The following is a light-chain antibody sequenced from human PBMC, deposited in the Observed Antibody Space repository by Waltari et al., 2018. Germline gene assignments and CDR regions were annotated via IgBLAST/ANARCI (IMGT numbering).Light chain of an antibody. Sequence: QSVLTQPPSVSGAPGQRVTISCTGSSSSIGAGSDVHWYQQLPKTAPKLLIYGNSNRPSGVPDRFSGSKSGTSASLAITGLQAEDEADYYCQSFDSSLSGSVVFGGGTKLTVL. J-gene: IGLJ2*01. CDR3: QSFDSSLSGSVV. V-gene: IGLV1-40*01. CDR2: GNS. CDR1: SSSIGAGSD.